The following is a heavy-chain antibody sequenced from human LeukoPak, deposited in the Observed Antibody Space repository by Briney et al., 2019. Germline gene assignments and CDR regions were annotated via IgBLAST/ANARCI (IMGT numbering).Heavy chain of an antibody. CDR1: GLTFNNYW. D-gene: IGHD1-26*01. J-gene: IGHJ4*02. CDR3: ARHRLLGFGYPSGSYTGWVDY. CDR2: IRTDGLET. Sequence: GGSLRLSCAASGLTFNNYWMHWVRQAPGQGLVWVSRIRTDGLETSYADSVKGRFTVSRDNAKNTLYLQMNSLRAEDTAVYYCARHRLLGFGYPSGSYTGWVDYWGQGTLVTVSS. V-gene: IGHV3-74*01.